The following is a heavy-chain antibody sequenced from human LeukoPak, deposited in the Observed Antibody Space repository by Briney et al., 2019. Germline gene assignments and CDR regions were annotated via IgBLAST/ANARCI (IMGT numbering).Heavy chain of an antibody. CDR3: AKAKKYRVGASTTAPYYMDV. Sequence: PGGYLRLSCAASGFTFDDYAMHWVRQAPGKGLEWVSLISGDGGSTYYADSVKGRFTISRDNSKNSLYLQMNSLRTEDTALYYCAKAKKYRVGASTTAPYYMDVWGKGTTVTVSS. CDR1: GFTFDDYA. V-gene: IGHV3-43*02. J-gene: IGHJ6*03. CDR2: ISGDGGST. D-gene: IGHD1-26*01.